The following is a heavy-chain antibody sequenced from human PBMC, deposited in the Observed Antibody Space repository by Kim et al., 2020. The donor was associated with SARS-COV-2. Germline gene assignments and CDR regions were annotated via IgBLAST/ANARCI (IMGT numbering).Heavy chain of an antibody. J-gene: IGHJ4*02. CDR3: ALAILAGPRPPYYYFDS. CDR1: GFTFSSFA. Sequence: GGSLRLSCAASGFTFSSFAMTWVRQSPGKGLAWVSSISAGGGTTNYADSVKGRFTVSRDNSKNTLFLQMNSLRAEDTAVYYCALAILAGPRPPYYYFDSWGQGTLVTVSS. D-gene: IGHD2-2*02. CDR2: ISAGGGTT. V-gene: IGHV3-23*01.